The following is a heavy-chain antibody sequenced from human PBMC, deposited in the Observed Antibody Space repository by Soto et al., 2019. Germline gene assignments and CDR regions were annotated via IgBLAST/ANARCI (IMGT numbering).Heavy chain of an antibody. CDR1: GGSISSSSYY. V-gene: IGHV4-39*07. CDR2: IYYSGST. Sequence: SETLSLTCTVSGGSISSSSYYWGWIRQPPGKGLEWIGSIYYSGSTYYNPSLKSRVTISVDTSKNQFSLKLSSVTAADTAVYYCARGPLATKPFSVFLTARDDYMDVWGKGTTVTVSS. J-gene: IGHJ6*03. D-gene: IGHD5-12*01. CDR3: ARGPLATKPFSVFLTARDDYMDV.